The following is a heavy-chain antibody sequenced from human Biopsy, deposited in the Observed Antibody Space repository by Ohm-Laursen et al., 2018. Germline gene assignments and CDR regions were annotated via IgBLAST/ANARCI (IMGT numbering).Heavy chain of an antibody. CDR2: IFNSANT. V-gene: IGHV4-31*01. CDR3: ARHPTGFWFDP. CDR1: GGSINSGGSY. J-gene: IGHJ5*02. Sequence: SQTLSLTCTVSGGSINSGGSYWSWIRQRPGKGLEWIGYIFNSANTYYNPSLKNLITISGDTSKNQFSLNLTSVTAADTAVYYCARHPTGFWFDPWGQGTLVIVSS.